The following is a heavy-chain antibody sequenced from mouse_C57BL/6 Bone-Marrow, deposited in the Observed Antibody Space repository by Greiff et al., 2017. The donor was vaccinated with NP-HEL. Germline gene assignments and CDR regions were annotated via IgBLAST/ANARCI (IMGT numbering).Heavy chain of an antibody. J-gene: IGHJ4*01. Sequence: VQLKESGAELVKPGASVKLSCTASGFNIKDYYMHWVKQRTEQGLEWIGRIDPEDGETKYAPKFPGKATITADTSSNTAYLQLSSLTSEDTAVYYCARPLIYYYGSSYCAMDYWGQGTSVTVSS. V-gene: IGHV14-2*01. CDR2: IDPEDGET. D-gene: IGHD1-1*01. CDR1: GFNIKDYY. CDR3: ARPLIYYYGSSYCAMDY.